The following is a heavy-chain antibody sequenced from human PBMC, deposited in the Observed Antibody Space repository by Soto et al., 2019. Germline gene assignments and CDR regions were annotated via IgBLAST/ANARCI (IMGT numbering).Heavy chain of an antibody. J-gene: IGHJ6*02. CDR1: GGSFSGYY. Sequence: SETLSLTCAVYGGSFSGYYWSWIRQPPGKGLEWIGEINHSGSTNYNPSLKSRVTISVDTSKNQFSLKLSSVTAADTAVYYCARVFRGYSYHAFVHYYYGMDVWGQGTTVTVSS. D-gene: IGHD5-18*01. V-gene: IGHV4-34*01. CDR3: ARVFRGYSYHAFVHYYYGMDV. CDR2: INHSGST.